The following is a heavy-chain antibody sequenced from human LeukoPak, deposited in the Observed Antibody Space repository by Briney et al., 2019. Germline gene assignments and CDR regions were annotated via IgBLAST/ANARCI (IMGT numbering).Heavy chain of an antibody. CDR1: GGSFSGYY. D-gene: IGHD6-19*01. CDR2: INHSGST. CDR3: AYSSGWHFFDY. Sequence: SETLSLTCAVYGGSFSGYYWSWIRQPPGKGLEWIGEINHSGSTNYNPSLKSRVTISVDTSKNQFSLKVSSVTAADAAVYYCAYSSGWHFFDYWGRGTLVTVSS. J-gene: IGHJ4*02. V-gene: IGHV4-34*01.